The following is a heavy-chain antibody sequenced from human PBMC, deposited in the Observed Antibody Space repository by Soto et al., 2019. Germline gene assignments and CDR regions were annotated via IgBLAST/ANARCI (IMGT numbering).Heavy chain of an antibody. CDR2: IWFDGSNY. CDR3: ARDRGKVYFDY. V-gene: IGHV3-33*01. Sequence: QVQLVESGGGVVQPGRSLRLSCAASGFTFSKIGMHWVRQAPGKGLEWVAVIWFDGSNYYYADSVKGRFTISRDNSKNTLYLQMNSLRPEDTAVYYCARDRGKVYFDYWGQGTLVTVSS. CDR1: GFTFSKIG. D-gene: IGHD3-16*01. J-gene: IGHJ4*02.